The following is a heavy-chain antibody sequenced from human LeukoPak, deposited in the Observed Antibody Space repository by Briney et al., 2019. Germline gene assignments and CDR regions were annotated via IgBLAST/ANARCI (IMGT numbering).Heavy chain of an antibody. D-gene: IGHD2-2*03. CDR1: GGSISSGGYY. J-gene: IGHJ4*02. CDR2: IYYSGST. V-gene: IGHV4-31*03. Sequence: SLTLSLTCTVSGGSISSGGYYWSWIRQHPGKGLEWIGYIYYSGSTYYNPSLKSRVTISVDTSKNQFSLKLSSVTAADTAVYYCARGVDIVVVPAAGWIDYWGQGTLVTVSS. CDR3: ARGVDIVVVPAAGWIDY.